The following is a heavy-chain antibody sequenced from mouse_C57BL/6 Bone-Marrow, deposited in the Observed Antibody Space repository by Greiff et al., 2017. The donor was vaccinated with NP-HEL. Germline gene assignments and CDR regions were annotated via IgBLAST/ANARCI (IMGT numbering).Heavy chain of an antibody. J-gene: IGHJ1*03. Sequence: EVQVVESGGGLVKPGGSLKLSCAASGFTFSSYTMSWVRQTLEKRLEWVATISGGGGNSYYPVSVKGRFPILRDHAKNTLYLQMSSLRSEDTALYYCARPSVWYFDVWGTGTTVTVAS. V-gene: IGHV5-9*01. CDR1: GFTFSSYT. CDR3: ARPSVWYFDV. CDR2: ISGGGGNS.